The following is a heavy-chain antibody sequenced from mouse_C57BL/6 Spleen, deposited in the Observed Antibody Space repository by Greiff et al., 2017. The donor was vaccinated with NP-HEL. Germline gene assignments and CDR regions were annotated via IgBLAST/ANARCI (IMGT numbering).Heavy chain of an antibody. J-gene: IGHJ4*01. Sequence: VQLKESGPELVKPGASVKISCKASGYSFTGYYMNWVKQSPEKSLEWIGEINPSTGGTTYNQKFKAKATLTVDKSSSTAYMQLKSLTSEDSAVYYCARNYYGSSYAMDYWGQGTSVTVSS. CDR2: INPSTGGT. V-gene: IGHV1-42*01. CDR3: ARNYYGSSYAMDY. CDR1: GYSFTGYY. D-gene: IGHD1-1*01.